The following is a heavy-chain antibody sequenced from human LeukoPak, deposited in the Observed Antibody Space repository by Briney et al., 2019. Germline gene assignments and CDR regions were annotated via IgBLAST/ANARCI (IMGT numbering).Heavy chain of an antibody. Sequence: PGGSLRLSCAASGFTFDNYAMNWARQAPGKGLEWVSTISGSGGSTYYADSVKGRFTISRDNSKNTLYLQMNGLRAEDTAVYYCATTKFYWGQGTLVAVSP. CDR3: ATTKFY. CDR1: GFTFDNYA. D-gene: IGHD2-8*01. V-gene: IGHV3-23*01. CDR2: ISGSGGST. J-gene: IGHJ4*02.